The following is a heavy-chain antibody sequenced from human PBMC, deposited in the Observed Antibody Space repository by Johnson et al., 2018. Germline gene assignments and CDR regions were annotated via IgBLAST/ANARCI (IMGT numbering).Heavy chain of an antibody. J-gene: IGHJ6*02. CDR2: IKEDGSEK. D-gene: IGHD3-10*01. CDR1: GFTFSTYW. V-gene: IGHV3-7*01. CDR3: AGDVYYSGSGTAYYGMDV. Sequence: EVQLVESGGGLVQPGGSLRLSCAASGFTFSTYWMTWLRQAPGKGLEWVANIKEDGSEKYYVDSVKGRFTIARDNAKNSLYLQLNSLRAEDTAGYYCAGDVYYSGSGTAYYGMDVWGQGTTVTVSS.